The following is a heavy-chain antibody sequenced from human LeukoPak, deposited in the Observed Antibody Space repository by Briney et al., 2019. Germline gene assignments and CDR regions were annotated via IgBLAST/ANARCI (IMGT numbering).Heavy chain of an antibody. CDR1: GGSISYYY. Sequence: KPSETLSLTCTVSGGSISYYYWSWIRQPAGKGLEWIGRIYSSGSTNYNPSLKSRVSMSVDTSKNQFSLKLSSVTAADTAVYYCARLDTTKGSVLDYWGQGTLVTVSS. D-gene: IGHD5-18*01. CDR2: IYSSGST. J-gene: IGHJ4*02. CDR3: ARLDTTKGSVLDY. V-gene: IGHV4-4*07.